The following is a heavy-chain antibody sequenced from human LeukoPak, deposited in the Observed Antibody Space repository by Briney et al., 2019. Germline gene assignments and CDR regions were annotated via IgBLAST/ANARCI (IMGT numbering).Heavy chain of an antibody. V-gene: IGHV4-34*01. Sequence: SETLSLTCAVYVGSFRGYYWTWIRQPPGGGLEGSGEINYSVGTNYNQSLKSRVTISIDTYKNQLSLKLSSVTAADTAVYYCARRNVGTTFYYYYYMDVWGEGTTVTVSS. CDR3: ARRNVGTTFYYYYYMDV. CDR2: INYSVGT. J-gene: IGHJ6*03. CDR1: VGSFRGYY. D-gene: IGHD1-26*01.